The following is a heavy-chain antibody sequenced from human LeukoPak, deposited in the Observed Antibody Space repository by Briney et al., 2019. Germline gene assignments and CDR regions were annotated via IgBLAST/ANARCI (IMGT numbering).Heavy chain of an antibody. V-gene: IGHV3-15*01. J-gene: IGHJ6*03. CDR3: TTPMVRGVIPFHYMDV. Sequence: GGSLRLSCAASGFTFSNAWMSWVRQAPGKGLEWVGRIKSKTDGGTTDYAAHVKGRSTISRDDTKTTLPLNINSLTTEDKTVYYCTTPMVRGVIPFHYMDVWGKGTTVTASS. CDR2: IKSKTDGGTT. CDR1: GFTFSNAW. D-gene: IGHD3-10*01.